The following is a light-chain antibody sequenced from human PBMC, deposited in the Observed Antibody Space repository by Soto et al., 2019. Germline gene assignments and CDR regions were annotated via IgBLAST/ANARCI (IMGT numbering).Light chain of an antibody. J-gene: IGLJ1*01. CDR3: ATWDDSLSGPGV. Sequence: QSALTQPPSASGTPVQRVVISCSGSSSNIGTNTINWFQQFPATAPKLLIYSNNQRPSGVPDRFSGSKSGTSASLAISGLQSEDEADYYCATWDDSLSGPGVFGTGTKVTVL. CDR1: SSNIGTNT. CDR2: SNN. V-gene: IGLV1-44*01.